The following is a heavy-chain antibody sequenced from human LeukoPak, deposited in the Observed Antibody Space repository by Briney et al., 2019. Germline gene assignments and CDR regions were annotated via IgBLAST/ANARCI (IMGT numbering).Heavy chain of an antibody. CDR1: GGTFSSYA. Sequence: SVKVSCKASGGTFSSYAISWVRQAPGQGLEWMGGIIPIFGTANYAQKFQGRVTITADKSTSTAYMELSSLRSEDTAVYYCARGFGSGSYSGDYYYMDVWGKGTTVTVSS. CDR2: IIPIFGTA. J-gene: IGHJ6*03. V-gene: IGHV1-69*06. CDR3: ARGFGSGSYSGDYYYMDV. D-gene: IGHD1-26*01.